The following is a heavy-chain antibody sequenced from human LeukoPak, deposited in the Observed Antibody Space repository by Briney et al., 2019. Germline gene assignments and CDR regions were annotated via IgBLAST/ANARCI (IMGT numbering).Heavy chain of an antibody. J-gene: IGHJ4*02. Sequence: KPSETLSLTCTVSGGSISSYYWSWIRQPPGKGLEWIGYIYYSGSTNYNPSLKSRVTISVDTSKNQFSPKLSSVTAADTAVYYCAREGYSGYVAYWGQGTLVTVSS. CDR1: GGSISSYY. V-gene: IGHV4-59*01. CDR2: IYYSGST. D-gene: IGHD5-12*01. CDR3: AREGYSGYVAY.